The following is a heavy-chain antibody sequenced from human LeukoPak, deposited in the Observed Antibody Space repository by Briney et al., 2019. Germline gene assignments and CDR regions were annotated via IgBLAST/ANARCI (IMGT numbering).Heavy chain of an antibody. J-gene: IGHJ4*02. D-gene: IGHD5-18*01. CDR3: ARAVDTAMVN. Sequence: PSETLSLTCAVSGGSINSGAYSWSWIRQPPGKGLEWIGYIYHSGSTYYNPSLKSRVTISVDRFKNQFSLKLSSVTAADTAVYYCARAVDTAMVNWGQGTLVTVSS. CDR1: GGSINSGAYS. CDR2: IYHSGST. V-gene: IGHV4-30-2*01.